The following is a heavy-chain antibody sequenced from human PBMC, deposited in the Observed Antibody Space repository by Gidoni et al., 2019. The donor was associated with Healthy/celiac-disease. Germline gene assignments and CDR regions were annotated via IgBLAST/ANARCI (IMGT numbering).Heavy chain of an antibody. V-gene: IGHV3-11*05. CDR2: ISSSSSYT. Sequence: QVQLVESGGGLVKPGGSLRLSCAASGFTFSDYYMSWIRQAPGKGLEWVSYISSSSSYTNYADSVKGRFTISRDNAKNSLYLQMNSLRAEDTAVYYCARAYDSSGYSDYWGQGTLVTVSS. CDR3: ARAYDSSGYSDY. CDR1: GFTFSDYY. D-gene: IGHD3-22*01. J-gene: IGHJ4*02.